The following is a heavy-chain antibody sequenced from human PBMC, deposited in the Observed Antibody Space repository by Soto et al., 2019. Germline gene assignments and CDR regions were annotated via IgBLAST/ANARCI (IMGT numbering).Heavy chain of an antibody. CDR2: ISAYNGNT. CDR3: ARGYCSGGSCYHNRYAS. J-gene: IGHJ5*02. V-gene: IGHV1-18*01. Sequence: ASVKVSCKASGYTFTSSGISGVRQAPGQGLEWMGWISAYNGNTNYAQKLQGRVTMTTDTATSTAYMELRSLRSDDTAVYDCARGYCSGGSCYHNRYASCGQRSLVIVSA. D-gene: IGHD2-15*01. CDR1: GYTFTSSG.